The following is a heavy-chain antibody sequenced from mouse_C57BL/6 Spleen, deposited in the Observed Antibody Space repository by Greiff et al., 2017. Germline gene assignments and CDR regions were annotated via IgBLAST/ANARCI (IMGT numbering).Heavy chain of an antibody. CDR1: GYAFSSSW. D-gene: IGHD2-4*01. V-gene: IGHV1-82*01. Sequence: VKLMESGPELVKPGASVKISCKASGYAFSSSWMNWVKQRPGKGLEWIGRIYPGDGDTNYNGKFKGKATLTADKSSSTAYMQLSSLTSGDSAVYFCAKRDGLPSPFDYWGQGTTLTVSS. CDR3: AKRDGLPSPFDY. J-gene: IGHJ2*01. CDR2: IYPGDGDT.